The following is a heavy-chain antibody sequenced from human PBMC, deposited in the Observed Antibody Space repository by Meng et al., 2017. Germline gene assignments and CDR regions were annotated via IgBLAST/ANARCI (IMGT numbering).Heavy chain of an antibody. D-gene: IGHD3-10*01. Sequence: QVQPGQSGAEVKKPGASVKVSCKASGYTFTTYYIHWVRQAPGQGLEWMGWINPNTGGTNYAQKFQDRVTMTRDTSSRSVYMDLTRLRYEDTAVYYCVRGRFGAPLDVWGQGSTVTVSS. V-gene: IGHV1-2*02. CDR1: GYTFTTYY. CDR2: INPNTGGT. J-gene: IGHJ6*02. CDR3: VRGRFGAPLDV.